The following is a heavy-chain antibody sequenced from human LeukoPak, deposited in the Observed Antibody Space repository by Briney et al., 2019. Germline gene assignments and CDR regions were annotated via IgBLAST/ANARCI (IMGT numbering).Heavy chain of an antibody. V-gene: IGHV4-38-2*02. CDR2: IYHSGST. CDR3: ARVAMTGPFVNYYYYMDV. Sequence: SETLSLTCTVSGYSISSGYYWGWIRQPPGKGLEWIGSIYHSGSTYYNPSLKSRVTISVDTSKNQFSLKLSSVTAADTAVYYCARVAMTGPFVNYYYYMDVWGKGTTVTVSS. CDR1: GYSISSGYY. D-gene: IGHD3-16*02. J-gene: IGHJ6*03.